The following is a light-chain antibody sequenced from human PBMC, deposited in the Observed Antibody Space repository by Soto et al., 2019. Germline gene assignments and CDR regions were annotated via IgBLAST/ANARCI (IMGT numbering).Light chain of an antibody. J-gene: IGKJ2*01. CDR1: QSVSSN. Sequence: EIGMTQSPATLSVSPGERATLSCMASQSVSSNLAWYQQKPGQAPRLLIYGASTRATGIPARFSGSRSGTEFTLPLSSLQSEDFAVYYCQQYNNWPYTFGEGTELEIK. V-gene: IGKV3-15*01. CDR3: QQYNNWPYT. CDR2: GAS.